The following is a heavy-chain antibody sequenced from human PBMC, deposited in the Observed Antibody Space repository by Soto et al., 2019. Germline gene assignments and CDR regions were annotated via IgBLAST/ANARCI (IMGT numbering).Heavy chain of an antibody. Sequence: EVYLAQSGAEVKKPGESLKISCKGSGYNFNRYWIGWVRQMPGKGLEWMGVIYPGDSDTRYSPSLQGQVTISADKSSSAANLPWSSMQASDTATYYCARSLVNGTYEAFDIWGPGTIVTVS. CDR1: GYNFNRYW. CDR2: IYPGDSDT. V-gene: IGHV5-51*03. CDR3: ARSLVNGTYEAFDI. D-gene: IGHD6-13*01. J-gene: IGHJ3*02.